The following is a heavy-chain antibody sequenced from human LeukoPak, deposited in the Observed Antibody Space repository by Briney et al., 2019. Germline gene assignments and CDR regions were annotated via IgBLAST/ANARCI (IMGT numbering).Heavy chain of an antibody. CDR2: IIPIFGTA. V-gene: IGHV1-69*06. CDR3: ARVISGTHYYYYMDV. D-gene: IGHD1-1*01. Sequence: GASVKVSCKASGGTFSSYAISWVRQAPGQGLEWMGGIIPIFGTANYAQKFQGRATITADKSTSTAYMELSSLRSEDTAVYYCARVISGTHYYYYMDVWGKGTTVTVSS. J-gene: IGHJ6*03. CDR1: GGTFSSYA.